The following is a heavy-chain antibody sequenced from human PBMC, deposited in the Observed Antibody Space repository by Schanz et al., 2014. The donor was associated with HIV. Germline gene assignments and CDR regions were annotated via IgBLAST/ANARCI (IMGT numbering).Heavy chain of an antibody. D-gene: IGHD6-19*01. Sequence: QVQLVQSGAEVKKPGASVKVSCKASGYTLTGYYMHWVRQAPGQGLEWMGWINPNGGGTNYAQKFQGRVTMTRDTSIRTAYMELSRLRSDDTAVYYCARNIAVAGTRDVYYIDHWGQGTLVTVSS. V-gene: IGHV1-2*02. CDR1: GYTLTGYY. CDR2: INPNGGGT. J-gene: IGHJ4*02. CDR3: ARNIAVAGTRDVYYIDH.